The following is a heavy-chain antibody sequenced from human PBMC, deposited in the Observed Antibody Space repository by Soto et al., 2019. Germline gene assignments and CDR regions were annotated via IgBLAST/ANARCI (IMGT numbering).Heavy chain of an antibody. CDR2: INAGDGNT. V-gene: IGHV1-3*01. CDR1: GYTFTNYA. CDR3: VRDGAVAGNINFDF. Sequence: QVQLVQSGAEVKRPGASVKVSCKASGYTFTNYAVHWVRQAPGQRIEWMGWINAGDGNTKYSRNFQGRGTITRDTAASRAYMELSSLRSEDTAVYYCVRDGAVAGNINFDFWGQGTLVTVSS. J-gene: IGHJ4*02. D-gene: IGHD6-19*01.